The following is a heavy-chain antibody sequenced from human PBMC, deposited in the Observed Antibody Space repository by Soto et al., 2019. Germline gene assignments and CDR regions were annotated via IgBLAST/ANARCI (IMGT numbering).Heavy chain of an antibody. Sequence: ASGKVSCKASGYTFTGYYMHWVRQAPGQGLEWMGWINLNSGGTNYAQKFQGWVTMTRDTSISTAYMELSRLRSDDTAVYYCARDKGYCSGGSCYPGGYWGQGTLVTVSS. D-gene: IGHD2-15*01. V-gene: IGHV1-2*04. CDR2: INLNSGGT. CDR1: GYTFTGYY. J-gene: IGHJ4*02. CDR3: ARDKGYCSGGSCYPGGY.